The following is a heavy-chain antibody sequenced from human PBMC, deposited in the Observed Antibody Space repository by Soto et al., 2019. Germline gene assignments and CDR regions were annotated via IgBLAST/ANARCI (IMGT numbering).Heavy chain of an antibody. CDR2: ISGSGGST. D-gene: IGHD2-2*02. CDR1: GFTFSSYA. V-gene: IGHV3-23*01. J-gene: IGHJ5*02. CDR3: AKALDIVPAAILGPNWFDP. Sequence: SGFTFSSYAMSWVRQAPGKGLEWVSAISGSGGSTYYADSVKGRFTISRDNSKNTLYLQMNSLRAEDTAVYYCAKALDIVPAAILGPNWFDPWGQGTLVTVSS.